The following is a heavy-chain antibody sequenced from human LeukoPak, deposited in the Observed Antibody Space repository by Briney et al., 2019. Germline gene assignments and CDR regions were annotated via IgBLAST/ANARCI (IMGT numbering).Heavy chain of an antibody. CDR1: GFTFSSYA. J-gene: IGHJ4*02. V-gene: IGHV3-23*01. D-gene: IGHD6-13*01. Sequence: GGSLRLSCAASGFTFSSYAMSWVRQAPGKGLEWVSAISGSGGSTYYADSVKGRFTISRDNSKNTLYLQMNSLRAEDTAVYYCAKHESSSWSPLCEYWGQGTLVTVSS. CDR3: AKHESSSWSPLCEY. CDR2: ISGSGGST.